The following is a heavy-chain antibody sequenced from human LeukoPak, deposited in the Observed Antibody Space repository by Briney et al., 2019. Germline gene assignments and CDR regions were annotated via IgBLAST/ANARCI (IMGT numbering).Heavy chain of an antibody. Sequence: SETLSLTCTVSGGSISISSYSRAWIRQSPGKGLEWIVAIHYSGSTYYNPSLMSRVTVFVATSKNQFSLTLSSLTATDTAVYYCARLPTGYPNWFDTWGQGTLVTVSS. D-gene: IGHD3-9*01. J-gene: IGHJ5*02. CDR1: GGSISISSYS. CDR3: ARLPTGYPNWFDT. V-gene: IGHV4-39*01. CDR2: IHYSGST.